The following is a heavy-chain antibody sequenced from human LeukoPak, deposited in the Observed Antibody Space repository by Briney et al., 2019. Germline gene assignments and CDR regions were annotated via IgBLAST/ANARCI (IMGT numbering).Heavy chain of an antibody. CDR1: GGSISSYY. J-gene: IGHJ2*01. V-gene: IGHV4-4*09. CDR3: ARQLKWLVHWYFDL. Sequence: MPSETLSLTCTVSGGSISSYYWSWIRQPPGKGLEWIGYIYTSGSTNYNPSLKSRVTISVDTSKSQFSLKLSSVTAADTAVYYCARQLKWLVHWYFDLWGRGTLVTVSS. D-gene: IGHD6-19*01. CDR2: IYTSGST.